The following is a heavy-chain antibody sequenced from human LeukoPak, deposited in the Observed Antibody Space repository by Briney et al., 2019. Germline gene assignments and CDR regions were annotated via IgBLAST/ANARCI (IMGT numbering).Heavy chain of an antibody. CDR2: IYYSGST. CDR3: ARVAGPYYYYYYMDV. Sequence: SETLSLTCTVSGGSISSSSYYWGWIRQPPGKGLEWIGSIYYSGSTYYNPSLKSRVTMSVDTSKNQFSLKLSSVTAADTAVYYCARVAGPYYYYYYMDVWGKGTTVTVSS. CDR1: GGSISSSSYY. V-gene: IGHV4-39*07. J-gene: IGHJ6*03.